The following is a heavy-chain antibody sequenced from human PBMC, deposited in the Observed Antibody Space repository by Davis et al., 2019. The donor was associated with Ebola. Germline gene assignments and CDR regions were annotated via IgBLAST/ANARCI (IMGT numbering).Heavy chain of an antibody. CDR2: INHSGST. D-gene: IGHD6-13*01. CDR3: ARGRVVAAAGPRTYYYYYYGMDV. Sequence: SETLSLTCAVYGGSFSGYYWSWIRQPLGKGLEWIGEINHSGSTNYNPSLKSRVTISVDTSKNQFSLKLSSVTAADTAVYYCARGRVVAAAGPRTYYYYYYGMDVWGQGTTVTVSS. CDR1: GGSFSGYY. J-gene: IGHJ6*02. V-gene: IGHV4-34*01.